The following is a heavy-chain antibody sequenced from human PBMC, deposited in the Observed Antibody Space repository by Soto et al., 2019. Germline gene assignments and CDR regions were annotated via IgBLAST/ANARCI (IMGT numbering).Heavy chain of an antibody. Sequence: PSETLSLTCAVSGAYISSYFWTWIRQPAGKGLDWIGRISTSGTTNYNPSPKSRVTMSVDTSKNHFSLNLSSVTAADTAVYYCAREAGPDRWFDPWGQGTLVTVSS. D-gene: IGHD6-19*01. V-gene: IGHV4-4*07. CDR1: GAYISSYF. CDR3: AREAGPDRWFDP. J-gene: IGHJ5*02. CDR2: ISTSGTT.